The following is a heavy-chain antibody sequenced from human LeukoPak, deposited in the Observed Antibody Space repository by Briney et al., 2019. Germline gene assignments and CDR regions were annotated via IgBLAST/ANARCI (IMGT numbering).Heavy chain of an antibody. D-gene: IGHD4-11*01. CDR1: GGSISSYY. CDR2: IYHSGST. V-gene: IGHV4-59*08. J-gene: IGHJ4*02. Sequence: SETLSLTCTVSGGSISSYYWSWIRQPPGKGLEWIGYIYHSGSTNYNPSLKSRVTISVDTSKNQFSLKLSAVTAADSALYFCARAEINDYSRYWGQGIPVIVSS. CDR3: ARAEINDYSRY.